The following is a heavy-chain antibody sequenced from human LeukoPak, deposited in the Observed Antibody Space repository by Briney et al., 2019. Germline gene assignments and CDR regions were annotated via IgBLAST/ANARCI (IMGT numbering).Heavy chain of an antibody. J-gene: IGHJ3*02. CDR1: GFTFSRYG. CDR3: VKESGDHFEAFDI. CDR2: IRYDGSNK. Sequence: PGGSLRLSCAASGFTFSRYGIHWVRQAPGKGLEWVAFIRYDGSNKNDADSVKGRFTISRDNSKNTLYLQMNSLRTEDTAVYYCVKESGDHFEAFDIWGQGTMVTASS. V-gene: IGHV3-30*02. D-gene: IGHD1-26*01.